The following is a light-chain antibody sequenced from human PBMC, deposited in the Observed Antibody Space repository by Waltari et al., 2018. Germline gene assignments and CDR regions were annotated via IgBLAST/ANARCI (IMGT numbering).Light chain of an antibody. V-gene: IGLV2-11*01. CDR3: SSYAGSNTFL. J-gene: IGLJ2*01. CDR2: EVS. CDR1: SSAIGGYHY. Sequence: QAALTQPRSVSGSPGQSVTISCPGTSSAIGGYHYVSWYQQHPGTAPKLMIYEVSKRPSGVSDRFSGSKSGNTASLTISGLQAEDEADYYCSSYAGSNTFLFGGGTRLTVL.